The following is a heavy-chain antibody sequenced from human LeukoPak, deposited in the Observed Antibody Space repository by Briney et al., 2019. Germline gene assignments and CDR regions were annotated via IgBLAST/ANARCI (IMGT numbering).Heavy chain of an antibody. CDR1: GSSFTTYW. Sequence: GESLKISFKGSGSSFTTYWIGWVRQMPGKGLEWMGIIYPGDSDTRYSPSFQGQVTISADKSISTAYLQWSSLKASDTAMYYCARTYCGGDCYYSYFDYWGQGTLVTVSS. V-gene: IGHV5-51*01. CDR3: ARTYCGGDCYYSYFDY. D-gene: IGHD2-21*02. J-gene: IGHJ4*02. CDR2: IYPGDSDT.